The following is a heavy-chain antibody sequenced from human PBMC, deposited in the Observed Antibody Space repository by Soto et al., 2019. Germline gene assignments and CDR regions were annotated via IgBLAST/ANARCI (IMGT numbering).Heavy chain of an antibody. CDR2: IYYSGST. D-gene: IGHD3-10*01. J-gene: IGHJ3*02. V-gene: IGHV4-59*01. Sequence: ASETLSLTCTVSGGSISSYYWSWIRQPPGKGLEWIGYIYYSGSTNYNPSLKSRVTISVDTSKNQFSLKLSSLRSEDTAVYYCARTAVDADYYGSGPAKAYAFDIWGQGTMVTVSS. CDR3: ARTAVDADYYGSGPAKAYAFDI. CDR1: GGSISSYY.